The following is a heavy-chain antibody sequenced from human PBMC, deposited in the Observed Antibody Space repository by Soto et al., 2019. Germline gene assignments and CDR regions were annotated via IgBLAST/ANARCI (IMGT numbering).Heavy chain of an antibody. CDR2: ISGSGGST. Sequence: EVQLLESGGGLVQPGGSLRLSCAASGFTFSSNAMSWVRQAPGKGLEWVSGISGSGGSTYYADSVKGRFTISRDNSKNTLYLQMNSLRAEDTAVYYCAKDQDSSGWPPPADYWGQGTLVTVSS. CDR3: AKDQDSSGWPPPADY. CDR1: GFTFSSNA. V-gene: IGHV3-23*01. D-gene: IGHD6-19*01. J-gene: IGHJ4*02.